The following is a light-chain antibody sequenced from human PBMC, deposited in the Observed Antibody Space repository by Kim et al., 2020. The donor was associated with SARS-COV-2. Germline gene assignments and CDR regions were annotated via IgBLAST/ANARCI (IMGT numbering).Light chain of an antibody. CDR2: GAS. CDR1: QSVSSK. CDR3: QQYDNWPPLT. J-gene: IGKJ4*01. V-gene: IGKV3-15*01. Sequence: EVVMTQSPATLSVSPGERATLSCRASQSVSSKLAWYQQKPGQAPRLLIYGASIRAADIPARFSGSGSGTDFTLTISSLQSEDFAVYYCQQYDNWPPLTFGGGTKVDIK.